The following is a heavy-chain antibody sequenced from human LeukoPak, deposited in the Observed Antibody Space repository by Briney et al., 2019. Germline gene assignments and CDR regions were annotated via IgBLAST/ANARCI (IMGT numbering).Heavy chain of an antibody. CDR3: ARFTYYYDSSGYPAIDY. J-gene: IGHJ4*02. CDR2: IYPSDSDT. CDR1: GYSFTSYW. V-gene: IGHV5-51*01. Sequence: GESLKISCKGSGYSFTSYWIGWVRQMPGKGLEWMGIIYPSDSDTRYSPSFQGQVTISADKSISTAYLQWSSLKASDTAMYCCARFTYYYDSSGYPAIDYWGQGTLVTVSS. D-gene: IGHD3-22*01.